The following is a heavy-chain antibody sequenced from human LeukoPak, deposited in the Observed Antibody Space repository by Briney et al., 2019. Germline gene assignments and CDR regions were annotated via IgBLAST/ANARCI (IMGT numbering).Heavy chain of an antibody. CDR2: MNPDSGDT. V-gene: IGHV1-8*01. CDR3: ASRTSSGYDYDVIDL. CDR1: GSTFTSFD. Sequence: ASVKVSCKASGSTFTSFDINWVRQTAGQGLEWMGWMNPDSGDTGYAPKFQGRVIMTRNTSIRTAYMELSSLTSEDTAAYDCASRTSSGYDYDVIDLWGQGTVVTVSS. J-gene: IGHJ3*01. D-gene: IGHD5-12*01.